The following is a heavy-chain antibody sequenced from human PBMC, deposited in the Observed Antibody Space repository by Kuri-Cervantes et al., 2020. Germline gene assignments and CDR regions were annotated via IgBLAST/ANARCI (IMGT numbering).Heavy chain of an antibody. D-gene: IGHD4-23*01. CDR1: GFTFDDYA. V-gene: IGHV3-9*01. Sequence: LSLTCAASGFTFDDYAMHWVRQAPGKGLEWVSGISWNSGSIGYADSVKGRFTISRDNVKNSVHLQMNSLRAEDTAVYYCARESRWNYYFDYWGQGTLVTVSS. CDR2: ISWNSGSI. CDR3: ARESRWNYYFDY. J-gene: IGHJ4*02.